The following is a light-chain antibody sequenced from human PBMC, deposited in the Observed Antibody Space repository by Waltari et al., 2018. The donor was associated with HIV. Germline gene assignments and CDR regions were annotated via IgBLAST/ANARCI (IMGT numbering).Light chain of an antibody. CDR1: QSVSTD. CDR3: QQYNNWPPST. CDR2: GAS. Sequence: EVVMTQSPATLSVSPGESATLSRRASQSVSTDLAWYQQKPGQAPRLLIHGASTRATGIPARFSGSGSGTEFTLTISSLQSEDFAVYYCQQYNNWPPSTFGQGTRLEIK. V-gene: IGKV3-15*01. J-gene: IGKJ5*01.